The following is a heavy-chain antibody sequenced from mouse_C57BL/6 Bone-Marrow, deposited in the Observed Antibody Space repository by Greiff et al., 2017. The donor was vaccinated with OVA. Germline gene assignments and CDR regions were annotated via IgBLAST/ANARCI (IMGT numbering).Heavy chain of an antibody. V-gene: IGHV14-4*01. CDR3: TSRGGWLLRTGPG. CDR2: IDPENGDT. CDR1: GFNIKDDY. D-gene: IGHD2-3*01. Sequence: EVQLQQSGAELVRPGASVKLSCTASGFNIKDDYMHWVKQRPEQGLEWIGWIDPENGDTEYASKFQGKATITADTSSNTAYLQLSSLTSEDTAVYYCTSRGGWLLRTGPGGGQGTTLTVSS. J-gene: IGHJ2*01.